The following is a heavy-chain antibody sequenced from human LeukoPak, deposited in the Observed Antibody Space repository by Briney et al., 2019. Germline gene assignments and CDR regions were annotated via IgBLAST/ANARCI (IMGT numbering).Heavy chain of an antibody. CDR1: GFTFSSYS. CDR2: ISSSSSYI. D-gene: IGHD3-10*01. J-gene: IGHJ4*02. V-gene: IGHV3-21*01. Sequence: PGGSLRLSCAASGFTFSSYSMNWVRQAPGKGLEWVSSISSSSSYIYYAASVKGRFTISRDNAKNSLYLQMNSLRAEDPAVYYCARDRNKVRGVFDYWGQGTLVTVSS. CDR3: ARDRNKVRGVFDY.